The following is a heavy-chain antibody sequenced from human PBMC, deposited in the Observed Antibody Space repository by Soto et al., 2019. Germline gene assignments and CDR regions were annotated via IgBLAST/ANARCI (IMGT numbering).Heavy chain of an antibody. CDR2: ISSSSSYT. D-gene: IGHD3-16*01. CDR1: GVTFSDYY. CDR3: APALGI. J-gene: IGHJ3*02. Sequence: XGSLILSCSASGVTFSDYYMSWIRQAPGKGLDWVSYISSSSSYTNYADSVKGRFTISRDNAKNSLYLQMNSLRAEDTAVYYCAPALGIWGQGTMVTVSS. V-gene: IGHV3-11*06.